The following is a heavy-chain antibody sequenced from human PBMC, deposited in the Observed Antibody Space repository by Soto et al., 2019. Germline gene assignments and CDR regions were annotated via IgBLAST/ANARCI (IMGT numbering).Heavy chain of an antibody. CDR1: GFTFSSYA. Sequence: XGSLRLSCAAAGFTFSSYAMSWVRQAPGKGLDWVSAIIGSGGSTYYADSVKGRFTISRDNSKNTLYLQMNSLRAEDTAVYYCAKMASWGYCSSTSCYFFAFDIWRQGTMVTVSS. D-gene: IGHD2-2*01. J-gene: IGHJ3*02. CDR2: IIGSGGST. CDR3: AKMASWGYCSSTSCYFFAFDI. V-gene: IGHV3-23*01.